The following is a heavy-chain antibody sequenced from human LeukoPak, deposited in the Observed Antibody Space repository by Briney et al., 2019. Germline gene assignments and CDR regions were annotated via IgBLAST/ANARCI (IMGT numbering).Heavy chain of an antibody. D-gene: IGHD3-22*01. CDR1: GGTFSSYA. CDR2: TIPIFGTA. J-gene: IGHJ4*02. Sequence: ASVKVSCKASGGTFSSYAISWGRQAPGQGLEWMGGTIPIFGTANYAQKFQGRVTITADESTSTAYMELSSLRSEDTAVYYCARGARPDSSGPPFDYWGQGTLVTVSS. V-gene: IGHV1-69*13. CDR3: ARGARPDSSGPPFDY.